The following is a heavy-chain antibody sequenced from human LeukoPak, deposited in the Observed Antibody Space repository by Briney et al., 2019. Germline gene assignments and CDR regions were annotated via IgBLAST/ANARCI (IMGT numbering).Heavy chain of an antibody. J-gene: IGHJ4*02. V-gene: IGHV3-48*01. CDR3: ARVAPGHDIGRGYFDY. D-gene: IGHD2-21*01. CDR2: ITSNSGTI. Sequence: GGSLRPSCAASGFTFSIYSMNWVRQAPGKGLEWISYITSNSGTIYYTDSVKGRFTISRDNAKNSLYLQMNSLRAEDTAVYYCARVAPGHDIGRGYFDYWGQGTLVTVS. CDR1: GFTFSIYS.